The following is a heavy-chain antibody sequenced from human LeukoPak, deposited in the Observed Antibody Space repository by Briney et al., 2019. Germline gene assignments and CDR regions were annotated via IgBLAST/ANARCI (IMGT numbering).Heavy chain of an antibody. CDR1: GGSISNYF. CDR3: ARSSWYDIIDY. D-gene: IGHD6-13*01. Sequence: PSETLSLTCTVSGGSISNYFWSWIRQPAGKGLEWIGRIYTSGSTSYNPSLKSRVTISVDTSKNQFSPKLSSVTAADTAVYYCARSSWYDIIDYWGQGTLVTVSS. V-gene: IGHV4-4*07. CDR2: IYTSGST. J-gene: IGHJ4*02.